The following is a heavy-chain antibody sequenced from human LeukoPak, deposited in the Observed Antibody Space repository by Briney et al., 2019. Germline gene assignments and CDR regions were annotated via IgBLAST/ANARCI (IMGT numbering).Heavy chain of an antibody. CDR2: INHSGST. Sequence: SETLSLTCAVYGGSFSGYYWSWIRQPPGKGLEWIGEINHSGSTNYNPSLKSRVTISVDTSKNQFSLKLSSVTAAVTAVYYCARLDGSGSYYYYGMDVWGKGTTVTVSS. D-gene: IGHD3-10*01. CDR1: GGSFSGYY. V-gene: IGHV4-34*01. J-gene: IGHJ6*04. CDR3: ARLDGSGSYYYYGMDV.